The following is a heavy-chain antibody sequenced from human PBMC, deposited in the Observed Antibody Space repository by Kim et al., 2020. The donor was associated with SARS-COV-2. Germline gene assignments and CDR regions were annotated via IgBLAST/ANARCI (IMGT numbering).Heavy chain of an antibody. CDR2: INPDGSQR. Sequence: GGSLRLSCVASGFTFRTYWMTWVRQAPGKGLEWVTNINPDGSQRDYEDSVRGRFTISRDNAKKSLYLPMNSLRADDTAVYFCGKSGLTSAFELWGQGTVV. J-gene: IGHJ3*01. CDR3: GKSGLTSAFEL. CDR1: GFTFRTYW. V-gene: IGHV3-7*01. D-gene: IGHD3-10*01.